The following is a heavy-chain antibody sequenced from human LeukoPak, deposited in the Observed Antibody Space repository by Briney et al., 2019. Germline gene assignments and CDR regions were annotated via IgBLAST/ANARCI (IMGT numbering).Heavy chain of an antibody. CDR2: INHSGST. J-gene: IGHJ4*02. CDR1: GGSISNVNYY. D-gene: IGHD5-24*01. V-gene: IGHV4-39*07. Sequence: SQTLSLTCTVSGGSISNVNYYWTWIRQPPGKGLEWIGEINHSGSTNYNPSLKSRVTISVDTSKNQFSLKLSSVTAADTAVYYCARGGPRRDGYNLQYYFDYWGQGTLVTVSS. CDR3: ARGGPRRDGYNLQYYFDY.